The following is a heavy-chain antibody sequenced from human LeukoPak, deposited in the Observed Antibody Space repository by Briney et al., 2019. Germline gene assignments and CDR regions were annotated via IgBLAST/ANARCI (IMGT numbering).Heavy chain of an antibody. J-gene: IGHJ4*02. CDR1: GFTFSSYG. D-gene: IGHD5-12*01. Sequence: PGGSLRLSCAASGFTFSSYGMHSVRQAPGKGLEWVAVIWYDGSNKYYADSVKGRFTISRDNSKNTLYLQMNSLRAEDTAVYYCARDRGYSGYDPGIGLIDYWGQGTLVTVSS. CDR3: ARDRGYSGYDPGIGLIDY. V-gene: IGHV3-33*01. CDR2: IWYDGSNK.